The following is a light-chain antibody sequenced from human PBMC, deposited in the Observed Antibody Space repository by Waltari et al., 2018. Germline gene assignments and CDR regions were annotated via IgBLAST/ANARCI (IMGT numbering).Light chain of an antibody. V-gene: IGKV3-15*01. CDR1: QSIRSS. Sequence: IVITQSPVTLSVSPGEGATPSCRARQSIRSSLAWYQQRPGQAPRLLIYGASTRATGIAARFRGSGYGTEFSLTISSLQSEDFGIYYCQHYVGWPPAYTFGQGTKLEIK. J-gene: IGKJ2*01. CDR3: QHYVGWPPAYT. CDR2: GAS.